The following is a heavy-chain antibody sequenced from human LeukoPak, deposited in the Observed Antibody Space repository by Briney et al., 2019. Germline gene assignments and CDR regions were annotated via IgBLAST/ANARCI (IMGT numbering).Heavy chain of an antibody. CDR1: GFTFSSYG. J-gene: IGHJ4*02. CDR2: ISYDGSNK. Sequence: GGSLRLSCAASGFTFSSYGMHWVRQAPGKGLEWVAVISYDGSNKYYADSVKGRFTISRDNSKNTLYLQMNNVRAEDTAVYYCAKDGAWLRFDDWGQGTLVTVSS. CDR3: AKDGAWLRFDD. D-gene: IGHD5-12*01. V-gene: IGHV3-30*18.